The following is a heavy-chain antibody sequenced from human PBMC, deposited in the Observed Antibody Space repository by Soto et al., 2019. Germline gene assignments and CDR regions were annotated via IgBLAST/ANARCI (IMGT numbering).Heavy chain of an antibody. CDR1: VGSFSGYY. Sequence: SETLSLTCAFYVGSFSGYYWSCIRHPPGKWLEWIGEINHSGSTNYNPSLKSRVTISVDTSKNQFSLKLSSVTAADTAVYYCARGHALTHWGQGTLVTVSS. CDR2: INHSGST. CDR3: ARGHALTH. V-gene: IGHV4-34*01. J-gene: IGHJ4*02.